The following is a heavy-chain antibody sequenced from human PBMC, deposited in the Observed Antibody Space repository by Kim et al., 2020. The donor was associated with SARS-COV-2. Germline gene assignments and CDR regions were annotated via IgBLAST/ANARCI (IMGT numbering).Heavy chain of an antibody. CDR1: GFSFDKYW. D-gene: IGHD2-8*01. CDR3: ARGHASGNQYDAFVI. Sequence: GGSLRLSCATSGFSFDKYWMHWVRQVPGKELVWVSRITSDGSTTSYADSVKGRLTVSRDNAKNTVYLQMDSLRADDTAVYYCARGHASGNQYDAFVIWGQATIVSVPS. J-gene: IGHJ3*02. CDR2: ITSDGSTT. V-gene: IGHV3-74*01.